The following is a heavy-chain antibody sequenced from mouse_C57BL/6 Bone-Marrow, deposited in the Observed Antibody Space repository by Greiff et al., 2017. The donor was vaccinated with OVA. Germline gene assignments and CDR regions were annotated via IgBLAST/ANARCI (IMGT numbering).Heavy chain of an antibody. J-gene: IGHJ3*01. V-gene: IGHV1-81*01. D-gene: IGHD2-5*01. Sequence: QVQLQQSGAELARPGASVKLSCKASGYTFTSYGISWVKQRTGQGLEWIGEIYPRSGNTYYNEKFKGKATLTADKSSSTAYMELRSLTSEDSAVYFCARRSYYSNYVLFAYWGQGTLVTVSA. CDR1: GYTFTSYG. CDR2: IYPRSGNT. CDR3: ARRSYYSNYVLFAY.